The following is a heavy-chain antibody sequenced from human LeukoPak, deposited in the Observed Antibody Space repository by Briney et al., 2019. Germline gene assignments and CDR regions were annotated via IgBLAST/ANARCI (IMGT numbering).Heavy chain of an antibody. CDR3: ARGHIVVVVAAMYYFDY. V-gene: IGHV3-30*04. CDR1: GFTFSSYA. D-gene: IGHD2-15*01. CDR2: ISYDGRNK. Sequence: PGRSLRLSCAASGFTFSSYAMHWVRQAPGKGLEGVAVISYDGRNKYYADSVKGRFTISRDNSKNTLYLQMNSLRAEDTAEYYCARGHIVVVVAAMYYFDYWGQGTLVTVSS. J-gene: IGHJ4*02.